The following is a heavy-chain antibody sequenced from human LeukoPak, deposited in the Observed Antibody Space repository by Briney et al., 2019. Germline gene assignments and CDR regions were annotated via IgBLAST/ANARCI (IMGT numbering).Heavy chain of an antibody. V-gene: IGHV3-23*01. Sequence: GGSLRLSCAASGFTFSCYAMSWVRQAPGKGLEWVSAISGSGGSTYYADSVKGRFTISRDNSKNTLYLQMNSLRAEDTAVYYCAYPLNYDFWSGYLDYWGQGTLVTVSS. D-gene: IGHD3-3*01. J-gene: IGHJ4*02. CDR1: GFTFSCYA. CDR3: AYPLNYDFWSGYLDY. CDR2: ISGSGGST.